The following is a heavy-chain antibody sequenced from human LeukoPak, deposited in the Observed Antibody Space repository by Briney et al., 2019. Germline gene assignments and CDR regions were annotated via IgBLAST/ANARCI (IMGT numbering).Heavy chain of an antibody. Sequence: PGGSLRLSCAASGFTVSSNYMSWARQAPGTGLEWVSVVSDSGDYTSYADSVKGRFRISRDNSENKLYLQMNSLRTEDTAIYYCAMTYDFWSGYPGWGQGTLVTVSS. V-gene: IGHV3-53*01. D-gene: IGHD3-3*01. CDR3: AMTYDFWSGYPG. J-gene: IGHJ4*02. CDR2: SDSGDYT. CDR1: GFTVSSNY.